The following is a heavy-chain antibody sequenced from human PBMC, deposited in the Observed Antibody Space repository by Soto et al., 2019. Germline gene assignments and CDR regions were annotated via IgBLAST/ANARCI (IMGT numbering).Heavy chain of an antibody. CDR1: GYTFTSYA. D-gene: IGHD2-2*02. CDR3: ARDRRIPADGRNWFDT. CDR2: INAGNGNT. J-gene: IGHJ5*02. V-gene: IGHV1-3*01. Sequence: ASVKVSCKASGYTFTSYAMHWVRQAPGQRLEWMGWINAGNGNTKYSQKFQGRVTITRDTSASTAYMELSSLRSEDTAVYYCARDRRIPADGRNWFDTWGQGTLVTVSS.